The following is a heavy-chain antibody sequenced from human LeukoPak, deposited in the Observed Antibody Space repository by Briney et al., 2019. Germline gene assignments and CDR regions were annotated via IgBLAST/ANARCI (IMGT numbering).Heavy chain of an antibody. CDR1: GGSFSGYY. CDR2: INHSGST. Sequence: SETLSLTCAVYGGSFSGYYWTWIRQPPGKGLEWIGEINHSGSTNYNPSLKSRVTVSVDTSKNQFSLKLTSVTAADTAVYYCARLLEDYYYYMDVWGKGTTVTVSS. D-gene: IGHD3-3*01. J-gene: IGHJ6*03. V-gene: IGHV4-34*01. CDR3: ARLLEDYYYYMDV.